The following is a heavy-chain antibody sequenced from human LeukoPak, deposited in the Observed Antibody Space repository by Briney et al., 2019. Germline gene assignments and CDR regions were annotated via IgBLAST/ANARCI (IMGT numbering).Heavy chain of an antibody. V-gene: IGHV3-23*01. CDR3: AKPAAPYDILTGYSH. D-gene: IGHD3-9*01. J-gene: IGHJ4*02. CDR1: GFTFSSYA. CDR2: ISGSGGIT. Sequence: GGSLRLSCAASGFTFSSYAMSWVRQAPGKGLEWISAISGSGGITYYADSVKGRFTISRDNSKNTLYLQMNILRAEDTAVYYCAKPAAPYDILTGYSHWGQGTLVTVSS.